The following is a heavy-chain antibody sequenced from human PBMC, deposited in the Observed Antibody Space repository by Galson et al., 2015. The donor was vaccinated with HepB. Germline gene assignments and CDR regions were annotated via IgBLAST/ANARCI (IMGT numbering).Heavy chain of an antibody. D-gene: IGHD3-22*01. V-gene: IGHV1-69*13. CDR2: IIPIFGTA. CDR1: GGTFSSYA. CDR3: ARSAGVVIGYFDY. J-gene: IGHJ4*02. Sequence: AVQVSCKASGGTFSSYAISWGRQAPGQGLEWMGGIIPIFGTANYAQKFQGRVTITADESTSTAYMELSSLRSEDTAVYFRARSAGVVIGYFDYWGQGTLVTVSS.